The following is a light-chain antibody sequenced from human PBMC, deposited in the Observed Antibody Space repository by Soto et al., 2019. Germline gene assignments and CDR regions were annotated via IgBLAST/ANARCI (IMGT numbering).Light chain of an antibody. V-gene: IGKV3-11*01. Sequence: EIVFTQSPATLSLSPGQRATLSCRASQSVSTYLAWYQQKPGQAPRLLIYDASNRATGVPARFSGSGSGTDFTLTISSLEPEDVAFYYCHQRTTWPTFGQGTKVEIK. CDR2: DAS. J-gene: IGKJ1*01. CDR3: HQRTTWPT. CDR1: QSVSTY.